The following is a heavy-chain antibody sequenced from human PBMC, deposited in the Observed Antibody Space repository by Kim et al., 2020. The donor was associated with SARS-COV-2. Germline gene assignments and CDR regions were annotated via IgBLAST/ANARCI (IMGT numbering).Heavy chain of an antibody. Sequence: SETLSLTCAVYGGSFSGYYWSWIRQPPGKGLEWIGEINHSGSTTYNPSLKSRVTISVDTSKNQFSLKLSSVTAADTAVYYCARGVPKFWVVVPAAKPTTTTGYYMDVWGKGTTVTVSS. CDR3: ARGVPKFWVVVPAAKPTTTTGYYMDV. CDR1: GGSFSGYY. D-gene: IGHD2-2*01. V-gene: IGHV4-34*01. J-gene: IGHJ6*03. CDR2: INHSGST.